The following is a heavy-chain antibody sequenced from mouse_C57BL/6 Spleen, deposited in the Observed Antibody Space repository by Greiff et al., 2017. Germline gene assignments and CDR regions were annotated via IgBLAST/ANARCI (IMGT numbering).Heavy chain of an antibody. D-gene: IGHD1-1*01. CDR3: ARQGYYYGSSYWYFDV. CDR2: ISNGGGST. Sequence: EVKVVESGGGLVQPGGSLKLSCAASGFTFSDYYMYWVRQTPEKRLEWVAYISNGGGSTYYPDTVKGRFTISRDNAKNTLYLQMSRLKSEDTAMYYCARQGYYYGSSYWYFDVWGTGTTVTVSS. J-gene: IGHJ1*03. CDR1: GFTFSDYY. V-gene: IGHV5-12*01.